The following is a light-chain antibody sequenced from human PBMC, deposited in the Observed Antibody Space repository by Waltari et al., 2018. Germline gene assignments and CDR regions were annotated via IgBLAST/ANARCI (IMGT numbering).Light chain of an antibody. CDR1: ASNIGGNL. CDR2: RSD. V-gene: IGLV1-44*01. Sequence: QSVLTQPPSASGTPGQRVTISCSGSASNIGGNLVNWYQQLPGKAPKLLIYRSDQRPSWVPDRVSASKTGTSASLAISGLQSEDEADYFCASWDDSLNGHWVFGGGTKVTVL. J-gene: IGLJ3*02. CDR3: ASWDDSLNGHWV.